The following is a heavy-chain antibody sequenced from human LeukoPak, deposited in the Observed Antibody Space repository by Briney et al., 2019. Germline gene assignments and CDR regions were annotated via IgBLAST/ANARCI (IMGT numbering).Heavy chain of an antibody. J-gene: IGHJ6*03. D-gene: IGHD3-3*01. CDR2: IVVGSGNT. CDR3: ATEKNHDFWSGSYYYYMDV. V-gene: IGHV1-58*01. Sequence: SVKVSCKASGFTFTSSAVQWVRQARGQRLEWIGWIVVGSGNTNYAQKFQERVTITRDMSTSTAYMELSSLRSEDAAVYYCATEKNHDFWSGSYYYYMDVWGKGTTVTVSS. CDR1: GFTFTSSA.